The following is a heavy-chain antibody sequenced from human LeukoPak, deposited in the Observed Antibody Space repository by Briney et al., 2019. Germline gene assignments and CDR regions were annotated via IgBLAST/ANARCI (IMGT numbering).Heavy chain of an antibody. Sequence: ASVKVSCKASGYTFTGYCMHWVRQAPGQGLEWMGWINPNSGGTNYAQKFQGRVTMTRDTSISTAYMELSRLRSDDTAVYYCARDATYYYDSSGYYPVNAFDIWGQGTMVTVSS. D-gene: IGHD3-22*01. CDR3: ARDATYYYDSSGYYPVNAFDI. CDR1: GYTFTGYC. J-gene: IGHJ3*02. CDR2: INPNSGGT. V-gene: IGHV1-2*02.